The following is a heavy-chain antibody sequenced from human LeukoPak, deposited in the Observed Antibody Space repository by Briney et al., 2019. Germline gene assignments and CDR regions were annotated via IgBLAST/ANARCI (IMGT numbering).Heavy chain of an antibody. CDR2: INGDASST. D-gene: IGHD6-13*01. V-gene: IGHV3-74*01. CDR3: ARREYSSSWYYFDY. J-gene: IGHJ4*02. Sequence: GGSLRLSCAASGLTLSGYWMHWVRQAPGKGLVWVSRINGDASSTSYADSVKGRFTISRDNAKNSLYLQMNSLRAEDTAVYYCARREYSSSWYYFDYWGQGTLVTVSS. CDR1: GLTLSGYW.